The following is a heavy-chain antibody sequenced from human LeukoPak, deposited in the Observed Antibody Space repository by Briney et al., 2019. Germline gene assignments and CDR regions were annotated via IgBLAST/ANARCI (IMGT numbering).Heavy chain of an antibody. J-gene: IGHJ4*02. D-gene: IGHD6-19*01. CDR2: ISSSGSTI. CDR1: GFTFSSFS. V-gene: IGHV3-48*04. CDR3: ARGGGIAVAGDPDY. Sequence: GGSLRLSCAASGFTFSSFSMNWVRQAPGKGLEWVSYISSSGSTIYYADSVKGRFTISRDNAKNSLYLQMNSLRAEDTAVYYCARGGGIAVAGDPDYWGQGTLVTVSS.